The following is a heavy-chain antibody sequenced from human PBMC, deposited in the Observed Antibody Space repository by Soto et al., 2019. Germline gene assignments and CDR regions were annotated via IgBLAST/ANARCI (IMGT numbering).Heavy chain of an antibody. Sequence: SETLSLTPSVSGGSITGTTNYWGWIRQPPGKGLEWIGTVDYSGSTNYDPSLESRVTISVDTSKNQFSLNLRSVTAADTAVYYCARRTPLYASESSRFDPWGQGALVTVSS. D-gene: IGHD3-10*01. J-gene: IGHJ5*02. V-gene: IGHV4-39*01. CDR2: VDYSGST. CDR3: ARRTPLYASESSRFDP. CDR1: GGSITGTTNY.